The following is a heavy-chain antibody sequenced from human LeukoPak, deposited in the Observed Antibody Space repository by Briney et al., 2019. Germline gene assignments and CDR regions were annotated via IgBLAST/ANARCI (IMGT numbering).Heavy chain of an antibody. CDR2: IYSSGNT. V-gene: IGHV3-66*01. J-gene: IGHJ4*01. CDR1: GFTLSSYA. D-gene: IGHD5-24*01. CDR3: ARGWLLPDY. Sequence: GGSLRLSCAASGFTLSSYAMSWVRQAPGKGLEWVSVIYSSGNTYYANSVKGRFSISRDNSKNTLYLQMNSLRAEDTAVYYCARGWLLPDYWGQGTLVTVSS.